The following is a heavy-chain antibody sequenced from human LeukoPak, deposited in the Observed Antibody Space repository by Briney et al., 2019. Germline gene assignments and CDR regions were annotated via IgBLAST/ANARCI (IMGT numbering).Heavy chain of an antibody. J-gene: IGHJ5*02. Sequence: PSENLSLTCAVYGGSFSGYYWTWIRQPPGKGLEWIGEINHSGSTNYNPSLKSRVIISVDTSKNQFSLKLTSVTAADTAVYYCARGYSSGFNWFDHWGQGTLVTVSS. CDR3: ARGYSSGFNWFDH. D-gene: IGHD6-19*01. V-gene: IGHV4-34*01. CDR1: GGSFSGYY. CDR2: INHSGST.